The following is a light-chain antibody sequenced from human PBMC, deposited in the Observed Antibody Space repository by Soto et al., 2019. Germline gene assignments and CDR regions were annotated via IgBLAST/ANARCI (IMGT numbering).Light chain of an antibody. CDR2: AAS. CDR1: QSINTY. CDR3: QQSYSSPRIT. J-gene: IGKJ5*01. V-gene: IGKV1-39*01. Sequence: IQMTQYPSSLSASVGDRVTITCRASQSINTYLNWYQQKPGKAPKLLIYAASSLQSGVPSRFSGSGSGTDFTLTISSLQLEDFATFYCQQSYSSPRITFGQGRRLE.